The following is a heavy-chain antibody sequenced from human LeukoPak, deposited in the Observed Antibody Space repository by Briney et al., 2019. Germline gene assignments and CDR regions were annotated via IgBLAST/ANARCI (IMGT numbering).Heavy chain of an antibody. J-gene: IGHJ4*02. CDR3: ARVRIAAPYFDY. D-gene: IGHD6-6*01. CDR2: IYHSGST. V-gene: IGHV4-38-2*02. CDR1: GYSISSGYY. Sequence: PSETLSLTCTVSGYSISSGYYWGWIRQPPGKGLEWIGNIYHSGSTYYNPSLKSRVTISVDTSKNQFSLKLSSVTAADTAVYYCARVRIAAPYFDYWGQGTLVTVSS.